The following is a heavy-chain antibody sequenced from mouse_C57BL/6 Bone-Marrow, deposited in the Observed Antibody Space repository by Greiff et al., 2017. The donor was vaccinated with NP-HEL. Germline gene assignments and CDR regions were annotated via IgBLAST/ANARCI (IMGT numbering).Heavy chain of an antibody. V-gene: IGHV1-81*01. D-gene: IGHD1-1*01. Sequence: VQLQQSGAELARPGASVKLSCKTSGYTFTSYGISWVKQRTGQGLEWIGEIYPRSGNTYYNEKFKGKATLTADKSSSTAYMELRSLTSEDSAVYFCAIRGVTTVVATDFDYWGQGTTLTVSS. J-gene: IGHJ2*01. CDR2: IYPRSGNT. CDR1: GYTFTSYG. CDR3: AIRGVTTVVATDFDY.